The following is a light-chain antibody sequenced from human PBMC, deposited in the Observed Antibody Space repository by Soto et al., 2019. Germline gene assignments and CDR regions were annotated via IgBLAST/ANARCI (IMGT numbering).Light chain of an antibody. CDR2: EVS. CDR1: SSDVGGYNY. CDR3: CSYTSTSTHV. V-gene: IGLV2-14*01. J-gene: IGLJ1*01. Sequence: HSALTQPASLSGSPAPSITISCTGTSSDVGGYNYVSWYQHHPGKAPKLIIYEVSYRPSGVSNRFSGSKSGNTASLTISGLQADDEADYYCCSYTSTSTHVFGTGTKVTVL.